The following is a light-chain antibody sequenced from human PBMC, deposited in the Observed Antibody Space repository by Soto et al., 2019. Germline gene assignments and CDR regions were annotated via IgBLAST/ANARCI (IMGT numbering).Light chain of an antibody. CDR3: SSYPTSSTVV. V-gene: IGLV2-14*03. J-gene: IGLJ2*01. Sequence: QSALTQPASVSGSPGQSITISCTGTSSDVGGYDYVSWYQQHPGKAPKLTIYDVRSRPSGVSYRFSGSKSGNTASLTISGLQAEDEADYHCSSYPTSSTVVFGGGTQLTVL. CDR1: SSDVGGYDY. CDR2: DVR.